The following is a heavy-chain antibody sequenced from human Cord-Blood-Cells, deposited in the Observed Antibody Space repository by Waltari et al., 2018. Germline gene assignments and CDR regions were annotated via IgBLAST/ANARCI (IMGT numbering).Heavy chain of an antibody. Sequence: QVQLVQSGAEVKKPGASVKVSCKASGYTFTGYYMHWVRQAPGQGLAWMGWINPNSGGTNYAQKFQGRVTMTRDTSISTAYMELSRLRSDDTAVYYCAREVTITMVRGVNPFDYWGQGTLVTVSS. D-gene: IGHD3-10*01. CDR1: GYTFTGYY. CDR2: INPNSGGT. CDR3: AREVTITMVRGVNPFDY. V-gene: IGHV1-2*02. J-gene: IGHJ4*02.